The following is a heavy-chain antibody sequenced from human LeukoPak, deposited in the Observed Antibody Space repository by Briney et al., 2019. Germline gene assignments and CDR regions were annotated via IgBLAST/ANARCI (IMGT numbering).Heavy chain of an antibody. CDR1: GFTFNTFD. V-gene: IGHV3-33*01. Sequence: QPGGSLRLSCAASGFTFNTFDMHWVRQAPGKGLEWVAVIWYDGSNKYYADSVKGRFTISRDNSKNTLYLQMNSLRAEDTAVYYCARQSSATIVSAFAFWGQGTMVTVSS. D-gene: IGHD2-15*01. CDR3: ARQSSATIVSAFAF. J-gene: IGHJ3*01. CDR2: IWYDGSNK.